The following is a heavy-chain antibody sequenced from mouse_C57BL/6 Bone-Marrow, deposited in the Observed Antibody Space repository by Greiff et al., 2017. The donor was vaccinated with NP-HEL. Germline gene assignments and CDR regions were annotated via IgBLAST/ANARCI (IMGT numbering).Heavy chain of an antibody. CDR1: GFTFSSYG. V-gene: IGHV5-6*01. D-gene: IGHD1-1*01. CDR2: ISSGGSYT. Sequence: EVQGVESGGDLVKPGGSLKLSCAASGFTFSSYGMSWVRQTPDKRLEWVATISSGGSYTYYPDSVKGRFTISRDNAKNTLYLQMSSLKSEDTAMYYCARPGSCAMDYWGQGTSVTVSS. J-gene: IGHJ4*01. CDR3: ARPGSCAMDY.